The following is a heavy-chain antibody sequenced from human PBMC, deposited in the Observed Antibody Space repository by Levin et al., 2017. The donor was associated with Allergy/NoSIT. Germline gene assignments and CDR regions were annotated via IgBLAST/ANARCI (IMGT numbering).Heavy chain of an antibody. Sequence: GGSLRLSCAVSGFTFSDYGVTWIRQAPGKGLEWVSYINTVGTIYYGDSVTGRFTMSRDNAKNSLYLQVNSLRAEDTAMYYCARDRGVGGAFDIWGQGTMVSVSS. CDR1: GFTFSDYG. V-gene: IGHV3-11*01. D-gene: IGHD1-26*01. CDR2: INTVGTI. CDR3: ARDRGVGGAFDI. J-gene: IGHJ3*02.